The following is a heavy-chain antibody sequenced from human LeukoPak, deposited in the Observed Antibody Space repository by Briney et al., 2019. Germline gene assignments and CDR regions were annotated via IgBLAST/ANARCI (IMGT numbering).Heavy chain of an antibody. V-gene: IGHV1-18*01. CDR3: ARAYYYDSSGYRGPIDY. D-gene: IGHD3-22*01. Sequence: GASVKVSCKASGYTFTSYGISWVRQAPGQGLEWMGWISAYNGNTNYAQKLQGRVTMTTDTSTSTAYMELRSLRSDDTAVYYCARAYYYDSSGYRGPIDYWGQGTLVTVSS. CDR1: GYTFTSYG. CDR2: ISAYNGNT. J-gene: IGHJ4*02.